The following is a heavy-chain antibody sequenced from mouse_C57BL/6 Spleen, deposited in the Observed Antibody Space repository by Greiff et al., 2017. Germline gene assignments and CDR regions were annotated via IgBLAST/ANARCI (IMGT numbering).Heavy chain of an antibody. D-gene: IGHD1-1*01. V-gene: IGHV1-69*01. Sequence: VQLQQPGAELVMPGASVKLSCKASGYTFTSYWMHWVKQRPGQGLEWIGEIDPSDSYTNYNQKFKGKSTLTVDKSSSTAYMQLSSLTSEDSAVYYCARHYGSSSDYAMGYWGQGTSVTVSS. CDR2: IDPSDSYT. J-gene: IGHJ4*01. CDR3: ARHYGSSSDYAMGY. CDR1: GYTFTSYW.